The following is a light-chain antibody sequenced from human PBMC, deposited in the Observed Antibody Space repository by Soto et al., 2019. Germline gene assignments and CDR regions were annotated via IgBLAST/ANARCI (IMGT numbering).Light chain of an antibody. CDR1: RLGDKY. J-gene: IGLJ2*01. V-gene: IGLV3-1*01. Sequence: SYELTQPPSVSVSPGQTAKITCSGVRLGDKYASWFQQKPGQSPVLLIYQDTRRPYTIPERFSGSSSGNTATLTISETQVIDESDYYCQEWDTTTVVFGGGTKLTVL. CDR3: QEWDTTTVV. CDR2: QDT.